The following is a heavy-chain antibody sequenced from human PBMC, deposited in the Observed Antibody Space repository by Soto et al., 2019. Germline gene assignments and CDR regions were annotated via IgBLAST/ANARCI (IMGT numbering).Heavy chain of an antibody. CDR1: GASISGYY. D-gene: IGHD1-1*01. CDR3: VRDGTKTLRDWFDP. CDR2: IYATGTT. V-gene: IGHV4-4*07. J-gene: IGHJ5*02. Sequence: SETLSLTCTVSGASISGYYWSWIRKSAGKGLEWIGRIYATGTTDYNPSLKSRVMMSVDTSKKQFSLKLRSVTAADTAVYYCVRDGTKTLRDWFDPWGQGVSVTVSS.